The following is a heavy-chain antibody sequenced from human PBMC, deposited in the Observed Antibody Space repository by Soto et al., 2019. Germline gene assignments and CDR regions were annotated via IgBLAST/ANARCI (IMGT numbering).Heavy chain of an antibody. Sequence: ETLSLTCAVYGGSFSGYYWSWVRQAPGKGLEWVSAISGSGGSTYYADSVKGRFTISRDNSKNTLYLQMNSLRAEDTAVYYCAKDIVVVVAAPGNGDYWGQGTLVTVSS. CDR2: ISGSGGST. D-gene: IGHD2-15*01. J-gene: IGHJ4*02. V-gene: IGHV3-23*01. CDR3: AKDIVVVVAAPGNGDY. CDR1: GGSFSGYY.